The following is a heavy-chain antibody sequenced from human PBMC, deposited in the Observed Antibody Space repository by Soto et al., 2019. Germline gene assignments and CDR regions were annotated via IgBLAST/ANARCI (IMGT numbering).Heavy chain of an antibody. V-gene: IGHV1-24*01. Sequence: SVKVSCTVSGYTLTEFSMHWVRPAPGKGLEWMGGFDPEDGETIYAQKFQGRVTMTEDTSTDTAYMELSSLRSEDTAVYYCARDNYDILTGYHSFDDGGQGTLVTVA. D-gene: IGHD3-9*01. CDR1: GYTLTEFS. CDR3: ARDNYDILTGYHSFDD. J-gene: IGHJ4*02. CDR2: FDPEDGET.